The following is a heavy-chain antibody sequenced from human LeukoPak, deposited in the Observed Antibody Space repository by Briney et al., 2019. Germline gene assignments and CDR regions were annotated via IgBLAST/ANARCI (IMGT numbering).Heavy chain of an antibody. Sequence: PGGSLRLSCAASGFTFSSYAMHWVRQAPGKGLEYVSAISSNGGSTYYANSVKGRFTISRDNSKNTLYLQMGSLRAEDMAVYYCARVGRESDGFDYWGQGTLVTVSS. J-gene: IGHJ4*02. V-gene: IGHV3-64*01. CDR1: GFTFSSYA. D-gene: IGHD2-21*02. CDR2: ISSNGGST. CDR3: ARVGRESDGFDY.